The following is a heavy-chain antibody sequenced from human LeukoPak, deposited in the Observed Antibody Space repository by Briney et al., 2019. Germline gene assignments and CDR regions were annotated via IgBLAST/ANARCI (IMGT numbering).Heavy chain of an antibody. V-gene: IGHV1-46*01. CDR3: ARDPPVEMAARRAFDI. Sequence: ASVKVSCTASGYTFTSHYMHWVRQAPGQGLEWMGIINPSGGSTSYAQKFQGRVTMTRDTSTSTVYMELSSLRSEDTAVYYCARDPPVEMAARRAFDIWGQGTMVTVSS. CDR2: INPSGGST. J-gene: IGHJ3*02. D-gene: IGHD5-24*01. CDR1: GYTFTSHY.